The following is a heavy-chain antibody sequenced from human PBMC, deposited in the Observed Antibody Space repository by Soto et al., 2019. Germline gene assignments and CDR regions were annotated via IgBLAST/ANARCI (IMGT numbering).Heavy chain of an antibody. CDR2: ISGSGGST. CDR3: AKALSAAALYNWFDP. V-gene: IGHV3-23*01. D-gene: IGHD6-25*01. Sequence: PGGSLRLSCAASGFTFSSYAMSRVRQDTGKGLEWVSAISGSGGSTYYADSVKGRFTISRDNSKNTLYLQMNSLRAEDTAVYYCAKALSAAALYNWFDPWGQGTLVTVSS. CDR1: GFTFSSYA. J-gene: IGHJ5*02.